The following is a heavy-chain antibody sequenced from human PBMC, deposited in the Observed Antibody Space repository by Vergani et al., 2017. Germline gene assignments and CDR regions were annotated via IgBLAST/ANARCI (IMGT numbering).Heavy chain of an antibody. J-gene: IGHJ2*01. Sequence: EVQLLESGGGLVQPGESLKISCKGSGYSFTSYWIGWVRQMPGKGLEWMGIIYPGDSDTRYNVSFQGQVTISADKSISTAYLQWSSLKASDTAMYYCARLRRVGATTYWYFDLWGRGTLVTVSS. V-gene: IGHV5-51*01. CDR1: GYSFTSYW. CDR2: IYPGDSDT. CDR3: ARLRRVGATTYWYFDL. D-gene: IGHD1-26*01.